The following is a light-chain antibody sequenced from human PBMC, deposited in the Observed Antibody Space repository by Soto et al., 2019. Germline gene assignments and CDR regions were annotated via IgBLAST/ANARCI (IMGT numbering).Light chain of an antibody. Sequence: EIVLTQSPGTLSLSPGERATLSCRASQSVSSSHLAWYQQKPGQAPRLLIYGASSRATGIPDRFSGSGSGTDFTLTISRLEPEDFAVYYCQQYGSSRTTFGQGTKLEIK. CDR2: GAS. V-gene: IGKV3-20*01. CDR3: QQYGSSRTT. CDR1: QSVSSSH. J-gene: IGKJ2*01.